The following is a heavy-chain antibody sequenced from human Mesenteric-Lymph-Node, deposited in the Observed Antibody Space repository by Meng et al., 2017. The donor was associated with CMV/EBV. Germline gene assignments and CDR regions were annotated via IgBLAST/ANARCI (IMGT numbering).Heavy chain of an antibody. J-gene: IGHJ4*02. V-gene: IGHV3-74*01. CDR1: GFTFSNYW. CDR2: IKTDGTST. D-gene: IGHD5/OR15-5a*01. CDR3: ASRVSTSFDN. Sequence: LSCAASGFTFSNYWLHLVRQAPGKGLVWVSHIKTDGTSTTYADSVKGRFTTSRDNAKNALYLQMNGLRAEDTAVYYCASRVSTSFDNWGQGILVTVSS.